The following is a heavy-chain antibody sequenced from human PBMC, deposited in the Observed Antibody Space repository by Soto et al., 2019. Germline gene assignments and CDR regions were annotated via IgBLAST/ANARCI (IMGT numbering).Heavy chain of an antibody. V-gene: IGHV3-13*01. CDR1: GFTFSSYD. J-gene: IGHJ6*03. CDR3: ARGGYCSSTSCSPIEYYMDV. CDR2: IGTAGDT. Sequence: GGSLRLSCAASGFTFSSYDMHWVRQATGKGLEWVSAIGTAGDTYYPGSVKGRFTISRENAKNSLYLQMNSLRAGDTAVYYCARGGYCSSTSCSPIEYYMDVWGKGTTVTVSS. D-gene: IGHD2-2*01.